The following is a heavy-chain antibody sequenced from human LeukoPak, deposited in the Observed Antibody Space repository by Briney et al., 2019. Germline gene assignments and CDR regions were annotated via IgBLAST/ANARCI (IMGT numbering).Heavy chain of an antibody. J-gene: IGHJ4*02. V-gene: IGHV4-39*01. CDR3: ARSYYYDSSGYYSCLGY. CDR1: GGSISSSSYY. Sequence: PSETLSLTCTVSGGSISSSSYYWGWIRQPPGKGLEWIGSIYYSGSTYYNPSLKSRVTISVDTSKNQFSLKLSSVTAADTAVYYCARSYYYDSSGYYSCLGYCGQGTLVTVSS. D-gene: IGHD3-22*01. CDR2: IYYSGST.